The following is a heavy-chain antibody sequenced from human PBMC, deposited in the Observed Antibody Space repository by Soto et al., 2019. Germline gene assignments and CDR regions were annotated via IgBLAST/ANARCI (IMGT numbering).Heavy chain of an antibody. CDR3: ARDFWSGLRGPYYYYGMDV. Sequence: SETLSLTCTVSGGSISSGGYYWSWIRQHPGKGLEWIGYIYYSGSTYYNPSLKSRVTISVDTSKNQFSLKLSSVTAADTAVYYCARDFWSGLRGPYYYYGMDVWGQGTTVTVSS. CDR2: IYYSGST. CDR1: GGSISSGGYY. J-gene: IGHJ6*02. D-gene: IGHD3-3*01. V-gene: IGHV4-31*03.